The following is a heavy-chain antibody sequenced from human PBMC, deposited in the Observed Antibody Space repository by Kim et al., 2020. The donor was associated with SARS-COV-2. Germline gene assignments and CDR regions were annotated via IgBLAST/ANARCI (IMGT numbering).Heavy chain of an antibody. CDR2: INPNSGGT. D-gene: IGHD6-13*01. CDR1: GYTFTGYY. CDR3: AMYSSPQGSPPGYYYYGMDV. Sequence: ASVKVSCKASGYTFTGYYMHWVRQAPGQGLEWMGRINPNSGGTNYAQKFQGRVTMTRDTSISTAYMELSRLRSDDTAVYYCAMYSSPQGSPPGYYYYGMDVWGQGTTVTVSS. J-gene: IGHJ6*02. V-gene: IGHV1-2*06.